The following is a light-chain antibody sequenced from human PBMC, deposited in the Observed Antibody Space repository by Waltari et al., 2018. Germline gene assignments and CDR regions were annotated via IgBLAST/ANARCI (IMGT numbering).Light chain of an antibody. Sequence: QSALTQPASVSGSSGQSITISCTGTSSDVGSYNLVSWYQHHPGKAPKVMIYEGSERPSGVSNRFSGSKSGNTASLTISGLQAEDEADYYCCSYAGSSPSVVFGGGTKLTVL. J-gene: IGLJ2*01. CDR3: CSYAGSSPSVV. CDR2: EGS. CDR1: SSDVGSYNL. V-gene: IGLV2-23*01.